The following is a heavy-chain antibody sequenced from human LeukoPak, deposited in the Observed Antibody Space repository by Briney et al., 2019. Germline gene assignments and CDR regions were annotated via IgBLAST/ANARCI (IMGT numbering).Heavy chain of an antibody. CDR3: VKDREDIVVVPAALDAFDI. J-gene: IGHJ3*02. D-gene: IGHD2-2*01. CDR1: GFTFSSYG. CDR2: ISYDGSNK. V-gene: IGHV3-30*18. Sequence: PGRSLRLSCAASGFTFSSYGMHWVRQAPGKGLEWVAVISYDGSNKYYADSVKGRFTISRDNSKNTLYLQMSSLRAEDTAVYYCVKDREDIVVVPAALDAFDIWGQGTMVTVSS.